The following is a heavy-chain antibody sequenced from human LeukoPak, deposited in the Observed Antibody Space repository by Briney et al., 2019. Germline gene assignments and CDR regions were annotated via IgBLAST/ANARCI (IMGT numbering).Heavy chain of an antibody. D-gene: IGHD3-22*01. CDR3: AREGSFDSSGYELNDALDI. J-gene: IGHJ3*02. Sequence: GALRLSCATSGFTFSSYGFHWVRQAQGKGLEWVAVISNNGGYKHYTDSVKGRFTISRDNSKNTLYLQMNSLRAEDTAVYYCAREGSFDSSGYELNDALDIWGQGTMVTVSS. CDR1: GFTFSSYG. CDR2: ISNNGGYK. V-gene: IGHV3-33*01.